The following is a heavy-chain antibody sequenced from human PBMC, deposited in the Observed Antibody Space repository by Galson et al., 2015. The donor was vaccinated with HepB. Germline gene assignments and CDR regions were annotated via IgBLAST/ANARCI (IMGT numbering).Heavy chain of an antibody. CDR1: GYTFTDYV. Sequence: SVKVSCKASGYTFTDYVVNWVRQAPGRGLEWMGWMNTNTGKPTYAPGFAGRFVFSLDTSVTTAYLQISSLETDDTAVYYCARSPLRFLDWLPYYDYVYMDVWGEGTTVTVSS. D-gene: IGHD3-3*01. J-gene: IGHJ6*03. CDR2: MNTNTGKP. CDR3: ARSPLRFLDWLPYYDYVYMDV. V-gene: IGHV7-4-1*02.